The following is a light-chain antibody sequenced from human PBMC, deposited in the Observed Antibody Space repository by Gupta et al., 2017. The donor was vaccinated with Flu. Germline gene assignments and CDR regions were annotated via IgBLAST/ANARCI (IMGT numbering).Light chain of an antibody. CDR2: VNRDGDH. CDR1: SGHTYYD. V-gene: IGLV4-69*01. J-gene: IGLJ2*01. Sequence: QLVLTQSPSASASLGASVKLTCTLNSGHTYYDIAWHQQQPGKGPRYLMTVNRDGDHTKGDGIPDRFSGASSGAERYLTISSLHSEDESYYYCQTWGAGIRVFGGGTKLTVL. CDR3: QTWGAGIRV.